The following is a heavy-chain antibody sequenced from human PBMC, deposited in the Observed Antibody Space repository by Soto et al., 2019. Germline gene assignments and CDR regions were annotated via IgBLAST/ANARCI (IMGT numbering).Heavy chain of an antibody. CDR1: GFTFSSYA. J-gene: IGHJ2*01. CDR3: AKVRKRSTTSIVRYFDL. CDR2: LSGSGGST. D-gene: IGHD3-16*02. Sequence: EVQLLESGGGLVQPGGSLRLSCAASGFTFSSYAMSWVRQAPGKGLEWVSALSGSGGSTYYADSVKGRFTISRDNSKNTLYLQMNSLRAEDTAVYYCAKVRKRSTTSIVRYFDLWGRGTLVTVSS. V-gene: IGHV3-23*01.